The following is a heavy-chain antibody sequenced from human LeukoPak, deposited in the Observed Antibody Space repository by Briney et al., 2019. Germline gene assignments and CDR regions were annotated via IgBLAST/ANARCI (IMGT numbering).Heavy chain of an antibody. J-gene: IGHJ2*01. D-gene: IGHD2-15*01. Sequence: ASVKVSCKASGYTFTSYYMHWVRQAPGQGLECMGIINPSGGSTSYAQKFQGRVTMTRDTSTSTVYMELSSLRSEDTAVYYCARDRCSGGSCYSANWYFDLWGRGTLVTVSS. CDR2: INPSGGST. CDR1: GYTFTSYY. V-gene: IGHV1-46*01. CDR3: ARDRCSGGSCYSANWYFDL.